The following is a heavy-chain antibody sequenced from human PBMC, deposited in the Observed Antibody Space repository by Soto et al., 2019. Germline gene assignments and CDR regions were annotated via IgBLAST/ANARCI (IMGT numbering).Heavy chain of an antibody. CDR3: ARLNYGDYYGCGWFDP. J-gene: IGHJ5*02. V-gene: IGHV4-39*01. CDR2: IYYSGST. CDR1: GGSISSSSYY. D-gene: IGHD4-17*01. Sequence: SETLSLTCTVPGGSISSSSYYWGWIRQPPGKGLEWIGSIYYSGSTYYNPSLKSRVTISVDTSKNQFSPKLSSVTAADTAVYYCARLNYGDYYGCGWFDPWGQGTLVTVSS.